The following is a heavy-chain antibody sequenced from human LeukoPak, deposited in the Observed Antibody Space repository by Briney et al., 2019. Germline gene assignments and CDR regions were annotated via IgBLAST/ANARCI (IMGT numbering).Heavy chain of an antibody. CDR2: ISYDGSNK. CDR1: GFTFSSYG. Sequence: GGSLRLSCAASGFTFSSYGMHWVRQAPGKGLEWVAVISYDGSNKYYADSVKGRFTISRDNSKNTLYLQMNSLRAEDTAVYYCAKVFPNYYMDVWGKGTTVTVSS. J-gene: IGHJ6*03. V-gene: IGHV3-30*18. D-gene: IGHD3-3*01. CDR3: AKVFPNYYMDV.